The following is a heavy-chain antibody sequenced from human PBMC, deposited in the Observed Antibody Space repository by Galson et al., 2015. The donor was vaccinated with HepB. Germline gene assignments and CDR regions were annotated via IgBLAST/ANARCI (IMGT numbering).Heavy chain of an antibody. CDR2: INPSGGST. Sequence: SVKVSCKASGYTFTSYYMHWVRQAPGQGLEWMGIINPSGGSTSYAQKLQGRVTMTRDTSTSTVYMELSSLRSEDTAVYYCARDRGMTTVTTGVGGGWFDPWGQGT. CDR1: GYTFTSYY. J-gene: IGHJ5*02. CDR3: ARDRGMTTVTTGVGGGWFDP. D-gene: IGHD4-17*01. V-gene: IGHV1-46*04.